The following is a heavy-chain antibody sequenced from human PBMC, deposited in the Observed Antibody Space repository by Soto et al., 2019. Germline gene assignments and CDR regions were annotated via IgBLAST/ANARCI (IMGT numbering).Heavy chain of an antibody. D-gene: IGHD3-3*01. J-gene: IGHJ6*02. V-gene: IGHV1-2*02. CDR2: INPNSGDT. CDR3: VTDSGLAGFLEWSLDV. CDR1: GYTFSGYY. Sequence: EASVKVSCKASGYTFSGYYIHWVRQAPGQGLEWMGWINPNSGDTNYAQKFQGRVTMTRGTSITTAYMELSRLRSDDTAVYYCVTDSGLAGFLEWSLDVWGPATTVTVSS.